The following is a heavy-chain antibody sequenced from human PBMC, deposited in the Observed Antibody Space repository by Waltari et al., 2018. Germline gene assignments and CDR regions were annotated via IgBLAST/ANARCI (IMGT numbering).Heavy chain of an antibody. J-gene: IGHJ4*02. V-gene: IGHV5-51*01. CDR2: IYPGDSNT. CDR1: GYSFAKYW. CDR3: ARQNIHSYGYGYFDF. D-gene: IGHD5-18*01. Sequence: EVQLEQSGAEVKKPGESLKISCNGSGYSFAKYWIGWVGQMPGKGLEWMGVIYPGDSNTKYSLSFQGQVTISAETSISTAYLQWSSLKASDTAIYFCARQNIHSYGYGYFDFWGQGTLVTVSS.